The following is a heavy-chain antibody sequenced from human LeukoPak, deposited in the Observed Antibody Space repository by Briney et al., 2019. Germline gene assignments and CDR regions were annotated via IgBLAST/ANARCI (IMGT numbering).Heavy chain of an antibody. CDR3: ARVVGATAPFDFY. D-gene: IGHD1-26*01. V-gene: IGHV3-53*01. CDR2: IYSGGTT. J-gene: IGHJ4*02. Sequence: GGSLRLSCAASGFTVSRSYMIWARQAPGKGLEWVSVIYSGGTTYYADSVKGRFTISRDNAKNSLYLQMNSLRAEDTAVYYCARVVGATAPFDFYWGQGTLVTVSS. CDR1: GFTVSRSY.